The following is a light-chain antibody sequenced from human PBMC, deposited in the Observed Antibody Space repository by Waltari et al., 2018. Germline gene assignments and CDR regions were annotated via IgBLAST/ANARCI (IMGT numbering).Light chain of an antibody. V-gene: IGKV3-20*01. CDR3: EKYGSFPAT. Sequence: EIMLPQSPGALSLSPGERATLSSRASQSISRFLAWYQQKPGQAPRLLIYDASTRATGIPDRVSGSESGTDFSLTISRLEPEDIAVYYCEKYGSFPATCGQGTKVEVK. CDR1: QSISRF. J-gene: IGKJ1*01. CDR2: DAS.